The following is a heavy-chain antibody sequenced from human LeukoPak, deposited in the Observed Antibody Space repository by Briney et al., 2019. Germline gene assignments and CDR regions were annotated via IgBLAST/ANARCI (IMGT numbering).Heavy chain of an antibody. CDR3: ARLTGNHYYFYYMDV. J-gene: IGHJ6*03. CDR1: GYTFTSYA. Sequence: ASVKVSCKASGYTFTSYAMHWVRQAPGQRLEWMGWINTDTGNPTYAQGFTGRFVLSLDTSVSTAYLQISSLKAEDTAVYYCARLTGNHYYFYYMDVWGIGTTVTVSS. V-gene: IGHV7-4-1*02. CDR2: INTDTGNP. D-gene: IGHD2-8*02.